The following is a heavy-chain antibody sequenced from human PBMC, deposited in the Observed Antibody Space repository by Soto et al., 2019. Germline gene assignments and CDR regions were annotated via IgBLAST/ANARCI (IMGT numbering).Heavy chain of an antibody. J-gene: IGHJ5*02. Sequence: GGSLRLSCAASGFTFSSYNMNWVRQAPGKGLEWISYISTSSSAIYYADSVKGRFTISRDDAKNSLYLQMSSLRDEDTAVYYCARGTGNNWFDPWGQGTLVTVSS. V-gene: IGHV3-48*02. CDR3: ARGTGNNWFDP. D-gene: IGHD7-27*01. CDR1: GFTFSSYN. CDR2: ISTSSSAI.